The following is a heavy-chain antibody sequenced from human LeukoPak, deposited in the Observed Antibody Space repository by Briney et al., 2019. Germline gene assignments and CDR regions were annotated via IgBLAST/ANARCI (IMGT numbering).Heavy chain of an antibody. J-gene: IGHJ4*02. Sequence: SQTLSLTCAVYGGSFSGYYWSWIRQPPGKGLEWIGEINQSGSPNYNPSLKGRINISVDTSKNQFSLKLRSVTAADTAVFYCARVIGDVSGYYVDYWGEGALVTVSS. V-gene: IGHV4-34*01. CDR2: INQSGSP. CDR3: ARVIGDVSGYYVDY. CDR1: GGSFSGYY. D-gene: IGHD3-22*01.